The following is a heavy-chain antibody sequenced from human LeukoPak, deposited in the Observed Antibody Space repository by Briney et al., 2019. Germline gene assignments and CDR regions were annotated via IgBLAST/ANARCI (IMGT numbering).Heavy chain of an antibody. CDR1: GGSFSSYA. J-gene: IGHJ3*02. CDR2: IIPIFGTA. V-gene: IGHV1-69*01. CDR3: ARAERIAVAGTDAFDI. D-gene: IGHD6-19*01. Sequence: SVKVSCKASGGSFSSYAISWVRQAPGQGLEWMGGIIPIFGTANYAQKFQGRVTITADESTSTAYMELSSLRSEDTAVYYCARAERIAVAGTDAFDIWGQGTMVTVSS.